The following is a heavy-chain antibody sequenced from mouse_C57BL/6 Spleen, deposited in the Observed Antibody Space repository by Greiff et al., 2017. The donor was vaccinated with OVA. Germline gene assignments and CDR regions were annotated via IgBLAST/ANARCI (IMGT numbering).Heavy chain of an antibody. D-gene: IGHD2-3*01. V-gene: IGHV1-82*01. CDR3: ARNDDGSYWYFDV. CDR1: GYAFSSSW. CDR2: IYPGDGDT. J-gene: IGHJ1*03. Sequence: QVQLQQSGPELVKPGASVKISCKASGYAFSSSWMNWVKQRPGKGLEWIGRIYPGDGDTNYNGKFKGKATLTADKSSSTAYMQLSSLTSEDSAVYFCARNDDGSYWYFDVWGTGTTVTVSS.